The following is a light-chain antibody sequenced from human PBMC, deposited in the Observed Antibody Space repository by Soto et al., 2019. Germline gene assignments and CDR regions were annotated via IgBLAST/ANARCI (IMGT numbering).Light chain of an antibody. CDR2: TTS. Sequence: DIQMTQSPSSLSASVGDGVTITCRASRSITNFLNWYQQKPGKAPKLLIYTTSILQSGVPSRFSGSGSGTDFTLTISSLQPADFATYYCQQTYSTPLAFGGGTKVAI. CDR1: RSITNF. V-gene: IGKV1-39*01. J-gene: IGKJ4*01. CDR3: QQTYSTPLA.